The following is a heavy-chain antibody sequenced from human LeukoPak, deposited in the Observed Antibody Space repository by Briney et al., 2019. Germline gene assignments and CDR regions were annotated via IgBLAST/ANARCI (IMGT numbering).Heavy chain of an antibody. Sequence: GGSLRLSCAASGFTFSSYSMNWARQAPGKGLEWVSSISSSSSYIYYADSVKGRFTISRDNAKNSLYLQMNSLRAEDTAVYYCARPGITMVRGALDYWGQGTLVTVSS. CDR3: ARPGITMVRGALDY. D-gene: IGHD3-10*01. CDR2: ISSSSSYI. V-gene: IGHV3-21*01. CDR1: GFTFSSYS. J-gene: IGHJ4*02.